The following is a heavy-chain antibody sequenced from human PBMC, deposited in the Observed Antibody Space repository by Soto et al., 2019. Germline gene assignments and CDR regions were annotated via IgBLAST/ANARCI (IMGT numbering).Heavy chain of an antibody. D-gene: IGHD2-8*01. Sequence: SETLSLTCTVSGGSISSSSYYWGWIRQPPGKGLEWIGSIYHSGSTNYNPSLKSRVTISVDKSKNQFSLKLSSVTAADTAVYYCAREKMGLVDYWGQGTLVTVSS. J-gene: IGHJ4*02. CDR2: IYHSGST. V-gene: IGHV4-39*07. CDR3: AREKMGLVDY. CDR1: GGSISSSSYY.